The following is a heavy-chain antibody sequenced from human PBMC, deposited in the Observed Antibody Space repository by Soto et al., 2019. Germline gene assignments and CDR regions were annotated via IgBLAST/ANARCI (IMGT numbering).Heavy chain of an antibody. Sequence: QVQLVESGGGVVQPGRSLRLACAASGFTFSSYGMHWVRQAPGKGLDWVAVLWYDGSTKYYADSVKGRFTISRDTSKNALYLQMNSLRAEDTSVYYCARDQFGGYNYGAPAAWGQGTLVTVSS. V-gene: IGHV3-33*01. CDR2: LWYDGSTK. CDR1: GFTFSSYG. CDR3: ARDQFGGYNYGAPAA. D-gene: IGHD5-18*01. J-gene: IGHJ5*02.